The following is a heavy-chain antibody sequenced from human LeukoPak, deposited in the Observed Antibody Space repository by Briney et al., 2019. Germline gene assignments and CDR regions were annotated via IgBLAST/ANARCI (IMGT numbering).Heavy chain of an antibody. Sequence: HTGGSLRLSCAASGFTFSSYWMSWVRQAPGKGLEWVASIKQDGSEKYYVDSVKGRFTISRDNAKNSLYLQMNSLRAEDTAVYYCARDNGDFWSDYWGQGTLVTVSS. V-gene: IGHV3-7*01. D-gene: IGHD3-3*01. CDR1: GFTFSSYW. J-gene: IGHJ4*02. CDR3: ARDNGDFWSDY. CDR2: IKQDGSEK.